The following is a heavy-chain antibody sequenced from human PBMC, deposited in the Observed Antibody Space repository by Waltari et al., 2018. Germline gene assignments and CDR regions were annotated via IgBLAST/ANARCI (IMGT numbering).Heavy chain of an antibody. V-gene: IGHV1-2*02. CDR1: GYTFNGYY. CDR3: ARDSSSWIDY. CDR2: INPNSGGT. Sequence: QVQLVPSGAEGQKPGASVKVSCKASGYTFNGYYMHGVRQAPGQGLEWMGWINPNSGGTNYAQKFQGRVTMTRDTSISTAYMELSRLRSDDTAVYYCARDSSSWIDYWGQGTLVTVSS. J-gene: IGHJ4*02. D-gene: IGHD6-13*01.